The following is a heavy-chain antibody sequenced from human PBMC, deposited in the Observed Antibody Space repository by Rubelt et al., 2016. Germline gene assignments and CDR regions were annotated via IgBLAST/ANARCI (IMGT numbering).Heavy chain of an antibody. Sequence: QVQLVQSGAEVKKSGASVKVSCTTSGYSFTNYGISWVRQAPGQGLEWMGWISAYNGNTNFAQKVHGRFTMTTDTSTSTAYMELRSLRSDDTAMYYCARVWEGSGWTDFWGQGTLVTVSS. CDR2: ISAYNGNT. D-gene: IGHD6-19*01. CDR3: ARVWEGSGWTDF. CDR1: GYSFTNYG. J-gene: IGHJ4*02. V-gene: IGHV1-18*01.